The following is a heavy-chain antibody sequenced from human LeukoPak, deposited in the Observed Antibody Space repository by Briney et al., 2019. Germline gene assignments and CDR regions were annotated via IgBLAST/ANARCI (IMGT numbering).Heavy chain of an antibody. CDR1: GFTTHYW. CDR3: ARDVSDENGSASRIHLDS. D-gene: IGHD6-6*01. J-gene: IGHJ4*02. CDR2: IQQGGSEK. Sequence: GGSLRLSCTASGFTTHYWLNWVRQAPGKGLEWVANIQQGGSEKHYVDSVKGRFTISRDNAKNSLYLQMNSVRAEDTAVYYCARDVSDENGSASRIHLDSWGQGTLVTVSS. V-gene: IGHV3-7*01.